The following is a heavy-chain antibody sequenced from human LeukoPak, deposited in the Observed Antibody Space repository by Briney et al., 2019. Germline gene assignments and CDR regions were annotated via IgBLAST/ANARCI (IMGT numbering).Heavy chain of an antibody. J-gene: IGHJ4*02. V-gene: IGHV4-4*02. CDR2: IYHSGST. Sequence: SETLSLTCAVSGGSISSSNWWSWVRQPPGKGLEWIGEIYHSGSTNYNPSLKSRVTISVDKSKNQFSLKLSSVTAADTAVYYCARVSGYCSSTSCRTLDYWGQRTLVTVSS. CDR1: GGSISSSNW. CDR3: ARVSGYCSSTSCRTLDY. D-gene: IGHD2-2*01.